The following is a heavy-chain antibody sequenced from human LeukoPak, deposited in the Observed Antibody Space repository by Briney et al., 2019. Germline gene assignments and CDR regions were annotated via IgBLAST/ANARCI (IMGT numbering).Heavy chain of an antibody. J-gene: IGHJ6*02. CDR3: ARDGHGDGFLTGYSYFGMDI. CDR2: ITISSNFI. D-gene: IGHD3-9*01. V-gene: IGHV3-21*01. Sequence: GGSLRLSCAASGFSLSSYSMNWVRQAPGKGLEWVSSITISSNFIYYADSVKGRFTISRDNAKSSLFLQMNSLRAEDTAVYFCARDGHGDGFLTGYSYFGMDIWGQGTTVTVSS. CDR1: GFSLSSYS.